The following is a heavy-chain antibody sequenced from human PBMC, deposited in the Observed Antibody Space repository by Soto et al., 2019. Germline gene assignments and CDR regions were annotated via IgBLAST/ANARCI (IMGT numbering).Heavy chain of an antibody. CDR3: ARDQRYIAAAGDHYGMDV. V-gene: IGHV3-33*01. CDR2: IWYDGSNK. CDR1: GFTFSSYG. Sequence: GGSLRLSCAASGFTFSSYGMHWVRQAPGKGLEWVAVIWYDGSNKYYADSVKGRFTISRDNSKNTLYLQMNSLRAEDTAVYYCARDQRYIAAAGDHYGMDVWGQGTTVTVSS. D-gene: IGHD6-13*01. J-gene: IGHJ6*02.